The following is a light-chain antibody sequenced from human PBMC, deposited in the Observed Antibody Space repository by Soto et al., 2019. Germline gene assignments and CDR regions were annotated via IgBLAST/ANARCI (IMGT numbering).Light chain of an antibody. V-gene: IGLV2-14*01. CDR2: EVS. Sequence: QSVLTQPASMSGSPGQSITISCTGTSSDVGGYKYVSWYQQHPGKAPKLMIYEVSNRPSGVSNRFSGSKSGNTASLTISGLQAEDEADYYCSSYTSSSTYVFGTGTKLTVL. CDR1: SSDVGGYKY. CDR3: SSYTSSSTYV. J-gene: IGLJ1*01.